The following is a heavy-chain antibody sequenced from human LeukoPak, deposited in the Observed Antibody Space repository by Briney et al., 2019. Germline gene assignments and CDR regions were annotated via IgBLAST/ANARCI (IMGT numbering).Heavy chain of an antibody. D-gene: IGHD5-12*01. CDR3: ARGGGYDGRPDY. CDR2: MNPNSGKT. J-gene: IGHJ4*02. CDR1: GYTFTSYD. Sequence: ASVKVSCKASGYTFTSYDIHWVRQATGQGLEWMGWMNPNSGKTGYAQKFQGRVTMTRNTSISTAYMELSSLRSEDTAVYYCARGGGYDGRPDYTGQGTLVTVSS. V-gene: IGHV1-8*01.